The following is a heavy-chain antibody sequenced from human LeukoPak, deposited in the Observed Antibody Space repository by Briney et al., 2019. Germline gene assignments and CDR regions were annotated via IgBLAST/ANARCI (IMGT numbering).Heavy chain of an antibody. J-gene: IGHJ4*02. CDR3: ARVTLSGSYYFES. D-gene: IGHD3-10*01. V-gene: IGHV1-2*02. Sequence: ASVKVSCKASGYTFTGYYMHWVRQAPGQGLEWMGWINPDSGGTNYAQKFRGRVTMTRDTSISTAYMDLSRLTSDDTAVYYCARVTLSGSYYFESWGQGTLVTVSS. CDR1: GYTFTGYY. CDR2: INPDSGGT.